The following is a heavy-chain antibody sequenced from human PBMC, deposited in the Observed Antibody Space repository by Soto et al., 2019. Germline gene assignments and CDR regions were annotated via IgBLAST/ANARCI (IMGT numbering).Heavy chain of an antibody. V-gene: IGHV4-34*01. CDR2: INHSGST. D-gene: IGHD2-2*01. CDR1: GGSFSGYY. J-gene: IGHJ6*02. CDR3: ARGQAGYCSSTSCYYYYGMDV. Sequence: TSATLSLTCAVYGGSFSGYYWSWIRQPPGKGLEWIGEINHSGSTNYNPSLKSRVTISVDTSKNQFSLKLSSVTAADTAVYYCARGQAGYCSSTSCYYYYGMDVWGQGATVTVSS.